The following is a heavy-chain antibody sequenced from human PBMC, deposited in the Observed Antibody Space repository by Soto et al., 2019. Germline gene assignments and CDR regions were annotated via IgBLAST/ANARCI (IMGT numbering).Heavy chain of an antibody. CDR2: IDPSDSQT. Sequence: GESLKISCKGSGYSFAGYWITWVRQKPGKGLEWMGRIDPSDSQTYYSPSFRGHVTISVTKSITTVFLQWSSLRASDAAMYYCARQIYDSDTGPNFQYYFDSWGHGTPVTVSS. J-gene: IGHJ4*01. V-gene: IGHV5-10-1*01. CDR3: ARQIYDSDTGPNFQYYFDS. D-gene: IGHD3-22*01. CDR1: GYSFAGYW.